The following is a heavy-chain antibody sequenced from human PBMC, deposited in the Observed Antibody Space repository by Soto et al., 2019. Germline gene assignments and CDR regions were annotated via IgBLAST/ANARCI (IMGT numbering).Heavy chain of an antibody. Sequence: QVQLVQSGAEVKTPGSSLKVSCKVSGSRFSNYVISWVRQDPGHGLEWLGRIIPIFNSTKYAQSFQGRVTITADKSTSTASLEFSSLRSDDTAVYYCAREGRGKKAGYNGLVSLGYWGQGTLVTVSS. CDR3: AREGRGKKAGYNGLVSLGY. V-gene: IGHV1-69*06. J-gene: IGHJ4*02. D-gene: IGHD2-2*02. CDR2: IIPIFNST. CDR1: GSRFSNYV.